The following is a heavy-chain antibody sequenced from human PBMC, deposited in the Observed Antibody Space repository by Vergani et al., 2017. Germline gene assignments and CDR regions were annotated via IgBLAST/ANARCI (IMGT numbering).Heavy chain of an antibody. D-gene: IGHD3-10*01. CDR2: INPNSGGT. V-gene: IGHV1-2*02. J-gene: IGHJ3*02. CDR3: ASDYYGSGSAAFDI. Sequence: QVQLVQSGAEVKKPGSSVKVSCKASGGTFSSYAISWVRQAPGQGLEWMGWINPNSGGTNYAQKFQGRVTMTRDTSISTAYMELSRLRSDDTAVYYCASDYYGSGSAAFDIWGQGTMVTVSS. CDR1: GGTFSSYA.